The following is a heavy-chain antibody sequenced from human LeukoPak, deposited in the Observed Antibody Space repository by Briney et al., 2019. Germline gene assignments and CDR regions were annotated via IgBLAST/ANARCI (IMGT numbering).Heavy chain of an antibody. Sequence: PGGSLRLSCAASGFTFSSYGMHWIRQAPGKGLEWVSGISGSGGSTYYADSVKGRFTISRDTSKNTLYLQLNSLRAEDTAVYYCAKALSGSSWPYYFDSWGQGTLVTVSS. CDR2: ISGSGGST. CDR3: AKALSGSSWPYYFDS. CDR1: GFTFSSYG. V-gene: IGHV3-23*01. J-gene: IGHJ4*02. D-gene: IGHD6-13*01.